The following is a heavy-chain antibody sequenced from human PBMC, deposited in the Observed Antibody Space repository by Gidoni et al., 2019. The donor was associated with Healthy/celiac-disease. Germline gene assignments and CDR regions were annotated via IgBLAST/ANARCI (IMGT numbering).Heavy chain of an antibody. CDR2: ISGSGGST. Sequence: EVQLLESGGGLVQPGGSLRLSCSASVFTFSRYAMSWVRQAPGKGLEWVSVISGSGGSTYYEESVKGRFTISRDNSKNTLYLQMNSLRAEDTAVYYCAKDPEYCSSTSCSSGWYYFDYWGQGTLVTVSS. D-gene: IGHD2-2*01. CDR3: AKDPEYCSSTSCSSGWYYFDY. CDR1: VFTFSRYA. V-gene: IGHV3-23*01. J-gene: IGHJ4*02.